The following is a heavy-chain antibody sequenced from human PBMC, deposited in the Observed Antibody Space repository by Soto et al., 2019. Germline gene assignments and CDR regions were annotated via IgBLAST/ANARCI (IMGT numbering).Heavy chain of an antibody. D-gene: IGHD4-17*01. V-gene: IGHV3-48*01. CDR2: ISSSSSNI. CDR3: AREGGDLNWFDP. J-gene: IGHJ5*02. CDR1: GFTFSSYS. Sequence: EVQLVESGGGLVQPGGSLRLSCAASGFTFSSYSMNWVRQAPGKGLEWVSYISSSSSNIYYADSVKGRFTISRDNAKNSLYLQMNSLGAEDTAVYYCAREGGDLNWFDPWGQGTLVTVSS.